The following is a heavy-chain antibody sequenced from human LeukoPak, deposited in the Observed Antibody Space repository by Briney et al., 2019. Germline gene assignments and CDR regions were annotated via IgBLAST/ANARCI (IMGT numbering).Heavy chain of an antibody. CDR2: IYYSGST. Sequence: SETLSLTCTVSGGSISSHYWSWIRQPPGKGLEWIGYIYYSGSTNYNPSLKSRVTISVDTSKNQFSLKLSSVTAADTAVYYCARVQNFFGKGGDNWFDPGGQGTLVAVSS. D-gene: IGHD3-3*01. CDR1: GGSISSHY. J-gene: IGHJ5*02. CDR3: ARVQNFFGKGGDNWFDP. V-gene: IGHV4-59*11.